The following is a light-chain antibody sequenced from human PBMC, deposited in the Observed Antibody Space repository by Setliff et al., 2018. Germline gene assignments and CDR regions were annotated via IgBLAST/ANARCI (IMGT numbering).Light chain of an antibody. V-gene: IGLV2-8*01. J-gene: IGLJ1*01. CDR2: EVN. Sequence: QSVLTQPPSASGSPGQSVTISCTGTSSDIGGYNYVSWYQQHPGKAPKLMIYEVNKRPSGVPDRFSGSKSGNTASLTVSGLQAVDEADYYCSSYAGSRNFYVFGTGTKVTVL. CDR3: SSYAGSRNFYV. CDR1: SSDIGGYNY.